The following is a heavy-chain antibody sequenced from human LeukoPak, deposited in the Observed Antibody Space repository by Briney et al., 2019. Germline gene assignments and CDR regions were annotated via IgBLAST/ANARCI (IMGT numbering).Heavy chain of an antibody. V-gene: IGHV3-74*01. J-gene: IGHJ3*02. CDR3: VRGGDNHGFDI. CDR1: GFTFSSYW. D-gene: IGHD2-21*02. CDR2: ITSDGSST. Sequence: GGSLRLSCAASGFTFSSYWMHWVRQAPGKGLVWVSRITSDGSSTSYADSVKGRFTISRDNAKNTLYLQMNSLRAEDTAVYYCVRGGDNHGFDIWGQGTMVTVSS.